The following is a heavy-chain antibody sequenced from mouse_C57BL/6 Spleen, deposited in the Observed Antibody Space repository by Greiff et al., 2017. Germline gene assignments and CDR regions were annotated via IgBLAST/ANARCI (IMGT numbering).Heavy chain of an antibody. D-gene: IGHD3-3*01. CDR2: INPSSGYT. Sequence: VKLMESGAELARPGASVKMSCKASGYTFTSYTMHWVKQRPGQGLEWIGYINPSSGYTKYNQKFKDKATLTADKSSSTAYMQLSSLTSEDSAVYYCARGLGNYFDYWGQGTTLTVSS. J-gene: IGHJ2*01. CDR1: GYTFTSYT. CDR3: ARGLGNYFDY. V-gene: IGHV1-4*01.